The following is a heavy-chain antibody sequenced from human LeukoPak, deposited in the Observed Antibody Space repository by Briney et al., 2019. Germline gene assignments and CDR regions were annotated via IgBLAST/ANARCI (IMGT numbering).Heavy chain of an antibody. CDR2: MNPNNDNT. D-gene: IGHD6-6*01. CDR1: VHIFIIYA. J-gene: IGHJ5*02. V-gene: IGHV1-8*03. CDR3: SRASCSSSCHYDYFDP. Sequence: ASVQVSCKASVHIFIIYAINWVRQAPGQGLEWMGWMNPNNDNTGYAQKIQGRITFTSKPSISTAYMTLSSLTSEATAVYCCSRASCSSSCHYDYFDPWGQGTLVTVSS.